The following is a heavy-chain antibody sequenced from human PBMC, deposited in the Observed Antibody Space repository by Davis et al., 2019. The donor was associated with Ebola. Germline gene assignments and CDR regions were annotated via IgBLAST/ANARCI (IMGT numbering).Heavy chain of an antibody. J-gene: IGHJ4*02. CDR3: ARDLRWIAAAGNYFDY. Sequence: PGGSLRLSCAASGFTFNIFDMHWVRQAPGRGLEWVAFVRSHGSDDHYADSVKGRFTISRDNAKNSLYLQMNSLRAEDTAVYYCARDLRWIAAAGNYFDYWGQGTLVTVSS. D-gene: IGHD6-13*01. CDR1: GFTFNIFD. V-gene: IGHV3-30*02. CDR2: VRSHGSDD.